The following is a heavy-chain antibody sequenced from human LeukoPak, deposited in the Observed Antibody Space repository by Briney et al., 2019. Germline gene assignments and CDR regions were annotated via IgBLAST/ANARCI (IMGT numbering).Heavy chain of an antibody. CDR3: ARVRGYGYALADY. CDR2: IWYDGSNK. D-gene: IGHD5-18*01. V-gene: IGHV3-33*01. CDR1: GFTFSSYG. J-gene: IGHJ4*02. Sequence: GGSLRLSCAASGFTFSSYGMHWVRQAPGKGLEWVAVIWYDGSNKYYADSVKGRFTISRDNSKNTLYLQMNSLRAEDTAVYYCARVRGYGYALADYWGQGTLVTVSS.